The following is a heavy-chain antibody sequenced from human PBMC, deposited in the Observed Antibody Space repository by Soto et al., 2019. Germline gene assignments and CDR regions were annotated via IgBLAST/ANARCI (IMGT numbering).Heavy chain of an antibody. V-gene: IGHV4-39*01. D-gene: IGHD5-18*01. J-gene: IGHJ3*02. CDR3: ATRSAMVTGAFDI. CDR1: GGSISGSSYH. CDR2: VYNSGST. Sequence: SETLSLTCIVSGGSISGSSYHWGWIRQPPGKGLEWIGNVYNSGSTYYNPSLKSRVTISVDTSKNQFSLKLSSVTAADTAVYYCATRSAMVTGAFDIWGQGTMVTVSS.